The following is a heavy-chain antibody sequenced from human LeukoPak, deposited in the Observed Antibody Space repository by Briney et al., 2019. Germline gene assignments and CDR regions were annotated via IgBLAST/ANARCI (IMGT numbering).Heavy chain of an antibody. J-gene: IGHJ4*02. Sequence: PGGSLRLSCAASGFTFSSYAMSWVRQAPGKGLEWVSAISGSGGSAYYADSVKGRFTISRDNSKNTLYLQMNSLRAEGTAVYYCAKETTVTTEFDYWGQGTLVTVSS. V-gene: IGHV3-23*01. CDR2: ISGSGGSA. D-gene: IGHD4-17*01. CDR1: GFTFSSYA. CDR3: AKETTVTTEFDY.